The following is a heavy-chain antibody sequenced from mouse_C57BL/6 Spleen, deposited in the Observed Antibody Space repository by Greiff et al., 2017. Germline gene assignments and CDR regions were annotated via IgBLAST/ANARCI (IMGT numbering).Heavy chain of an antibody. Sequence: VQLQQSGAELVMPGASVKLSCKASGYTFTSYWMHWVKQRPGQGLEWIGEIDPSDSYTNYNQKFKGKSPWTVDKSSSQAYMELSSLTSEDSAVYYCARAVLGSYAAMDYWCQGTSVTVSS. D-gene: IGHD1-1*02. CDR1: GYTFTSYW. CDR3: ARAVLGSYAAMDY. CDR2: IDPSDSYT. V-gene: IGHV1-69*01. J-gene: IGHJ4*01.